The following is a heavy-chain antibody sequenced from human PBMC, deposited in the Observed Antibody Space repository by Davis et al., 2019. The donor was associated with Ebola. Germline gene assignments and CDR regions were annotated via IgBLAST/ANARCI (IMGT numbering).Heavy chain of an antibody. Sequence: GESLKISCAASGFTFSSYAMHWVRQAPGKGLEYVLAISSNGGSTYYANSVKGRFTISGDNSKNTLYLQMGSLRAEDMAVYYCARGYSSGWRPFDYWGQGTLVTVSS. CDR2: ISSNGGST. CDR3: ARGYSSGWRPFDY. D-gene: IGHD6-19*01. V-gene: IGHV3-64*01. J-gene: IGHJ4*02. CDR1: GFTFSSYA.